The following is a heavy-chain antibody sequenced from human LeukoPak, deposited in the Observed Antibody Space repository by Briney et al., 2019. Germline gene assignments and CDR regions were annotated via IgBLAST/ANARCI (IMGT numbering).Heavy chain of an antibody. CDR2: INSDGSSS. D-gene: IGHD3-3*01. CDR1: GFAFGNYW. Sequence: GGSLRLSCAASGFAFGNYWLHWVRQAPGKGLVWVSRINSDGSSSEYADSVKGRFTISRDNAKNTLYLQMNSLRAEDTAVYYCLRGSGYYGDFDYWGQGILVTVSS. J-gene: IGHJ4*02. CDR3: LRGSGYYGDFDY. V-gene: IGHV3-74*01.